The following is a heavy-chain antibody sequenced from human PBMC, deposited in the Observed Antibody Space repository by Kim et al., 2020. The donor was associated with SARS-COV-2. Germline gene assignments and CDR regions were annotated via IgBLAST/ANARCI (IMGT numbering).Heavy chain of an antibody. CDR2: IYYSGST. V-gene: IGHV4-59*01. Sequence: SETLSLTCTVSGGSISSYYWSWIRQPPGKGLEWIGYIYYSGSTNYNPSLKSRVTISVDTSKNQFSLKLSSVTAADTAVYYCARAPPDYDFWSGYFSGMDVWGQGTTVTVSS. CDR3: ARAPPDYDFWSGYFSGMDV. D-gene: IGHD3-3*01. CDR1: GGSISSYY. J-gene: IGHJ6*02.